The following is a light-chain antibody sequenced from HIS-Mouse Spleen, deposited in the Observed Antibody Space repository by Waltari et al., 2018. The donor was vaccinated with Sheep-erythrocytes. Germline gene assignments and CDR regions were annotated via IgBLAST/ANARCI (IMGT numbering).Light chain of an antibody. CDR3: QAWDSSHVV. V-gene: IGLV3-1*01. J-gene: IGLJ2*01. CDR2: QDS. Sequence: SYELTQPPSVSVSPGQTASIPCSGANLGDKYACWYQQKPGQSPVLVIYQDSKRPSGIPERFSGSNSGNTATLTISGTQAMDEADYYCQAWDSSHVVFGGGTKLTVL. CDR1: NLGDKY.